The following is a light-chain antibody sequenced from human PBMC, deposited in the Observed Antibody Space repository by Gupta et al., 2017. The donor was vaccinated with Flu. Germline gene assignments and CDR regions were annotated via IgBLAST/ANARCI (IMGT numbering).Light chain of an antibody. V-gene: IGKV3-20*01. CDR3: QQYGSSPGT. CDR2: GAS. CDR1: QSVSSSY. J-gene: IGKJ1*01. Sequence: EIVLTQSPGTLSLSPGERATLSCRASQSVSSSYLAWYQQKPGLAPRLLIYGASSRATGIPDRFSGSGSGTDVTLTISRLEPEDFAVYDCQQYGSSPGTFGQGTKVEIK.